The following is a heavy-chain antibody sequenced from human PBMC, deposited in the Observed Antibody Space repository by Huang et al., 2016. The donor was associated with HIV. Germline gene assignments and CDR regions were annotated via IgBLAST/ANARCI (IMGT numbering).Heavy chain of an antibody. Sequence: QVQLVQSGSELRKPGASVKVSCQASGYTFTRYAMNWVRQAPGQGLEWMGWINTSTGNPTYAQAFTGRFVLSLETSVSTAYLQISSLEAEDTAVYYCARDYYDSRGYDIHAVVDYWGQGTLVTVSS. CDR2: INTSTGNP. CDR3: ARDYYDSRGYDIHAVVDY. V-gene: IGHV7-4-1*02. CDR1: GYTFTRYA. D-gene: IGHD3-22*01. J-gene: IGHJ4*02.